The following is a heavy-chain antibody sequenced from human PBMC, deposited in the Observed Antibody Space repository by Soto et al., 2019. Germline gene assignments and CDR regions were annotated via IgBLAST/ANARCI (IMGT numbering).Heavy chain of an antibody. CDR1: GYTFTSYY. D-gene: IGHD3-10*01. Sequence: QVQLVQSGAEVKKSGASVKVSCKASGYTFTSYYMHWVRQAPGQGLEWMGVINPSGGSRSYAQKFQGRVTMTRDTSTSTVHRELSSLRSEDTAVYYCARDSVLLWFGEYPDYWGDMDVWGKGTTVTVSS. J-gene: IGHJ6*03. V-gene: IGHV1-46*01. CDR2: INPSGGSR. CDR3: ARDSVLLWFGEYPDYWGDMDV.